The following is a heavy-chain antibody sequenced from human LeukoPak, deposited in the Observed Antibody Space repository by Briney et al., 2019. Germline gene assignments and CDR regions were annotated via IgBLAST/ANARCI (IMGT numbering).Heavy chain of an antibody. CDR1: GASSRSYY. V-gene: IGHV4-59*01. D-gene: IGHD2-15*01. CDR3: ATGRDWFDP. CDR2: IYYSGST. Sequence: SETLSLTCTVSGASSRSYYWTWLRLPPGKGLEWSGYIYYSGSTNYNPSLKSRVSISVDTSKNQLSLKLNSVTAADTAVYYCATGRDWFDPWGQGTLVTVSS. J-gene: IGHJ5*02.